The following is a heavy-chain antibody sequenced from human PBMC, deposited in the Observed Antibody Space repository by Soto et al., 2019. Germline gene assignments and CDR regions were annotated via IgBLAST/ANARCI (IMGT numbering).Heavy chain of an antibody. CDR3: ARVITGAAVTTHSYYYGMDV. CDR1: GGSISSYY. D-gene: IGHD4-4*01. V-gene: IGHV4-59*01. CDR2: IYYSGST. J-gene: IGHJ6*02. Sequence: QVQLQESGPGLVKPSETLSLTCTVSGGSISSYYWSWIRQPPGKGLEWIGYIYYSGSTNYNPSLKSRVTISVDTSKNQFSLKLSSVTAADTAVYYCARVITGAAVTTHSYYYGMDVWGQGTTVTVSS.